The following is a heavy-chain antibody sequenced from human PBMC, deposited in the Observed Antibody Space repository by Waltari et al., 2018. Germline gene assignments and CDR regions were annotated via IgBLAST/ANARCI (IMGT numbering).Heavy chain of an antibody. CDR1: GGSISSGDYY. J-gene: IGHJ1*01. V-gene: IGHV4-30-4*08. CDR2: TYSSGST. Sequence: QVQLQESGPGLVKPSQTLSLTCTVSGGSISSGDYYWSWIRQPPGKGLEWIGYTYSSGSTDDNPSLKRRVTISVDTSKNQFSLKLSSVTAADTAVYYCAGATVTTKYFQHWGQGTLVTVSS. CDR3: AGATVTTKYFQH. D-gene: IGHD4-17*01.